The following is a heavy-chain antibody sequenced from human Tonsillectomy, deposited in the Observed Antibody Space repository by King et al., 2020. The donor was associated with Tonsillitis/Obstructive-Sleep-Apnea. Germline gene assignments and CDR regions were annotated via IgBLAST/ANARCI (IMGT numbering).Heavy chain of an antibody. J-gene: IGHJ4*02. V-gene: IGHV3-74*01. CDR2: INNVGMTT. CDR1: GFTFSTYW. Sequence: VQLVESGGGLVQPGGSLRLSCAASGFTFSTYWMHLVRQAPGKGLVWVSRINNVGMTTTYADSVKGRFTISRDNAKNTLYLQMNSLGAEDTAVYYCARGYSGSYRVDYWGQGTLITVSS. CDR3: ARGYSGSYRVDY. D-gene: IGHD1-26*01.